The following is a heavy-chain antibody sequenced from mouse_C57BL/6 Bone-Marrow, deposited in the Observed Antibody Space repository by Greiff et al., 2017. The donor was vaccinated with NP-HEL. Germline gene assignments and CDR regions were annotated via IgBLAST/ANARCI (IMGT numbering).Heavy chain of an antibody. CDR1: GYTFTSYW. J-gene: IGHJ4*01. V-gene: IGHV1-64*01. D-gene: IGHD2-5*01. Sequence: VQLQQPGAELVKPGASVKLSCTASGYTFTSYWMHWVKQRPGQGLEWIGMIHPNSGSTNYNEKFKSKATLTVDKSSSTAYMQLSSLTSEDSAVYYCARWDYSNYYAMDYWGQGTSVTVSS. CDR3: ARWDYSNYYAMDY. CDR2: IHPNSGST.